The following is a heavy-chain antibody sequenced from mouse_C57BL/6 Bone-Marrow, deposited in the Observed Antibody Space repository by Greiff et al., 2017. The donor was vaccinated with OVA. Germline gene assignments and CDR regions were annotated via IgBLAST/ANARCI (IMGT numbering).Heavy chain of an antibody. CDR2: IHPNSGST. CDR3: ARCPYYYGSRYFDV. CDR1: GYTFTSYW. V-gene: IGHV1-64*01. J-gene: IGHJ1*03. Sequence: QVQLQQPGAELVKPGASVKLSCKASGYTFTSYWMHWVKQRPGQGLEWIGMIHPNSGSTNYNEKFKSKATLTVDKSSSTAYMKLSSLTSEDSAVYYCARCPYYYGSRYFDVWGTGTTVTVSS. D-gene: IGHD1-1*01.